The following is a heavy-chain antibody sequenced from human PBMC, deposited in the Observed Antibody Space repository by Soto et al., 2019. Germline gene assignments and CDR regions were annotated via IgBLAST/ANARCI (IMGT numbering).Heavy chain of an antibody. V-gene: IGHV4-34*01. CDR2: INHSGST. J-gene: IGHJ4*02. CDR3: ARGPEEAAAAYSFDY. CDR1: GGSFSGYY. Sequence: TSETLSLTCAVYGGSFSGYYWSWIRQPPGKGLEWIGEINHSGSTNYNPSLKSRVTISVDTSKSQFSLKLSSVTAADTAVYYCARGPEEAAAAYSFDYWGQGTLVTVSS. D-gene: IGHD6-13*01.